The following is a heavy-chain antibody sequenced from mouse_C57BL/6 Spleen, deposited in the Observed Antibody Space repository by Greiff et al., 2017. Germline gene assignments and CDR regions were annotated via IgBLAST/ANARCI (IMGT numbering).Heavy chain of an antibody. CDR1: GYTFTDYY. Sequence: VQLQQSGPELVKPGASVKISCKASGYTFTDYYMNWVKQSHGKSLEWIGDINPNNGGTSYNQKFKGKATLTVDKSSSTAYMELRSLTSEDSAVYYCARRGYPEGFFDYWGQGTTLTVSS. J-gene: IGHJ2*01. V-gene: IGHV1-26*01. D-gene: IGHD3-1*01. CDR3: ARRGYPEGFFDY. CDR2: INPNNGGT.